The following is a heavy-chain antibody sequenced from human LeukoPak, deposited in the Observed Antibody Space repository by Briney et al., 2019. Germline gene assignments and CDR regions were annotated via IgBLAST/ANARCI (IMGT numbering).Heavy chain of an antibody. D-gene: IGHD3-3*01. Sequence: GGPLRLSCAASGFTFSSYWMSWVRQAPGKGLEWVANIKQDGSEKYYVDSVKGRFTISRDNAKNSLYLQMNSLRAEDTAVYYCARGITIFGVELDYWGQGTLVTVSS. V-gene: IGHV3-7*04. CDR1: GFTFSSYW. CDR3: ARGITIFGVELDY. CDR2: IKQDGSEK. J-gene: IGHJ4*02.